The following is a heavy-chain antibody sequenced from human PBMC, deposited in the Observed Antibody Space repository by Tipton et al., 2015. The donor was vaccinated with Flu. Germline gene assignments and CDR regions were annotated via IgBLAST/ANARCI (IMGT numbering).Heavy chain of an antibody. Sequence: SLRLSCAVSGFTFSSYGMHWVRQAPGKGLEWVAVIWYDGSNKYYADSVKGRFTISRDNSKNTLYLQMNSLRAEDTAVYYCARDFAAAGTQYFDYWGQGTLVTVSS. CDR3: ARDFAAAGTQYFDY. CDR2: IWYDGSNK. J-gene: IGHJ4*02. D-gene: IGHD6-13*01. V-gene: IGHV3-33*01. CDR1: GFTFSSYG.